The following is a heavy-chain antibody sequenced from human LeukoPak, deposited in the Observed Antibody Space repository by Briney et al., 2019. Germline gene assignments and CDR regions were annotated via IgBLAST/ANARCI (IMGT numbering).Heavy chain of an antibody. CDR3: ARQAAAGTSPFDY. CDR2: IYTSGST. V-gene: IGHV4-4*09. CDR1: GGSISSYY. J-gene: IGHJ4*02. Sequence: PSETLSLTCTVSGGSISSYYWSWIRQPPGKGLEWIGYIYTSGSTNYNPSLKSRVTISVDTSKNQFYLKLSSVTAADTAVYYCARQAAAGTSPFDYWGQGTLVTVSS. D-gene: IGHD6-13*01.